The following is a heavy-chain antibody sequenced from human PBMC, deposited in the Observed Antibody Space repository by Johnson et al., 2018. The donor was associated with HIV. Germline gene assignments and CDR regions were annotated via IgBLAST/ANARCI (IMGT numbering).Heavy chain of an antibody. J-gene: IGHJ3*02. D-gene: IGHD3-22*01. CDR2: IDWSGGNI. V-gene: IGHV3-20*04. Sequence: VQLVESGGGVVQPGGSLRLSCAASGFTFANYGMHWVRQAPGKGLEWVSGIDWSGGNIGYADSVKGRFTISRDNAKNSLYLQMNSLRAEDTAVYYCARVFRDYYDGSGYSYDAFDIWGQGTMVTVSS. CDR3: ARVFRDYYDGSGYSYDAFDI. CDR1: GFTFANYG.